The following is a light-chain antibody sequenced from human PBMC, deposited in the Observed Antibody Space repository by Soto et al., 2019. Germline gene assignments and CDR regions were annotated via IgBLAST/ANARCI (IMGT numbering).Light chain of an antibody. J-gene: IGKJ1*01. CDR3: QQYDSSWT. V-gene: IGKV3-20*01. CDR1: QSVSSSY. Sequence: EIVLRQSPGTLSLSPGERATLSCRASQSVSSSYLAWYQQKPGQAPRLLIYGASSRATDIPDRFSGSGSGTDFTLTISRLEPEDFAVYYCQQYDSSWTFSQGTKVEIK. CDR2: GAS.